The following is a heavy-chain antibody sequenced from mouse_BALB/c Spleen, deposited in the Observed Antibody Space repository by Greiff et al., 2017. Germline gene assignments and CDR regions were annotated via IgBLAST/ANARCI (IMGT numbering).Heavy chain of an antibody. Sequence: VQLQQSGPGLVQPSQSLSITCTVSGFSLTSYGVHWVRQSPGKGLEWLGVIWSGGSTDYNAAFISRLSISKDNSKSQVFFKMNSLQANDTAIYYCARNYYYGSSEFAYWGQGTLVTVSA. CDR2: IWSGGST. J-gene: IGHJ3*01. D-gene: IGHD1-1*01. CDR1: GFSLTSYG. CDR3: ARNYYYGSSEFAY. V-gene: IGHV2-2*02.